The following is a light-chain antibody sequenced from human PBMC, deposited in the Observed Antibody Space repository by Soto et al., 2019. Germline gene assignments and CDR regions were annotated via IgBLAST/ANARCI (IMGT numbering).Light chain of an antibody. CDR2: KAS. V-gene: IGKV1-5*03. CDR1: QSISSW. Sequence: DIQMTQSPSTLSASVGDRVTITCRASQSISSWLAWYQQKPGKAPKLLIYKASSLESGVPSRFSGSGSVTEFTLTISSLQPDDFATYYCQQYNSYPHTFGGGTKVDIK. J-gene: IGKJ4*01. CDR3: QQYNSYPHT.